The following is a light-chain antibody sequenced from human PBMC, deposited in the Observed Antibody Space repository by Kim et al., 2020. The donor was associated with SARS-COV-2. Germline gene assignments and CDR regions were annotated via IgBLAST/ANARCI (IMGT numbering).Light chain of an antibody. V-gene: IGKV1-5*01. CDR1: QSISGW. CDR3: QQYYNSSPYT. J-gene: IGKJ2*01. CDR2: DAS. Sequence: DIQMTQSSSTLSASVGDRVTITCRATQSISGWLAWYQQKPGKAPKVLIYDASTLESGVPSRFSGSGSGTEFTLTISSLQPDDFATYYCQQYYNSSPYTFGQGTKLEI.